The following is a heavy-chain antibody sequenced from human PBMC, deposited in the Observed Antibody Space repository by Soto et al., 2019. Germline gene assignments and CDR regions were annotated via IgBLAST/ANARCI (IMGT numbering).Heavy chain of an antibody. Sequence: ESGGGLVKPGGSLRLSCAASGFTFSSYSMNWVRQAPGKGLEWVSSISSSSSYIYYADSVKGRFTISRDNAKNSLYLQMNSLRAADTAVYFCARAPYYYDSRGYYAYWGQGTLVTVSS. CDR2: ISSSSSYI. V-gene: IGHV3-21*01. CDR1: GFTFSSYS. J-gene: IGHJ4*02. CDR3: ARAPYYYDSRGYYAY. D-gene: IGHD3-22*01.